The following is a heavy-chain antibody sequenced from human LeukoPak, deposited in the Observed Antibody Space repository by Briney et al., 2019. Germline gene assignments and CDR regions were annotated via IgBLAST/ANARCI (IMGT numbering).Heavy chain of an antibody. D-gene: IGHD3-22*01. Sequence: SETLSLTCAVYGGSFSGYYWSWIRQPPGKGLEWIGEINRSGSTNYNPSLKSRVTISVDTSKNQFSLKLSSVTAADTAVYYCARGGEYYYDSSGYYTKTYYFDYWGQGTLVTVSS. CDR3: ARGGEYYYDSSGYYTKTYYFDY. CDR1: GGSFSGYY. V-gene: IGHV4-34*01. CDR2: INRSGST. J-gene: IGHJ4*02.